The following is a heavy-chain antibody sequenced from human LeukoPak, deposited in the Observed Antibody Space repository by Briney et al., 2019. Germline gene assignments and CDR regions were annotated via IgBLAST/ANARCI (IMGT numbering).Heavy chain of an antibody. CDR2: INHSGST. Sequence: SETLSLTCAVYGGSFSGYYWSWIRQPPGKGLEWIGEINHSGSTNYNPSLKSRVTISVDTSKNQFSLKLSSVTAADTAVYYCARTRAGSYYTAYYYGMDVWGQGTTVTVSS. D-gene: IGHD3-10*01. J-gene: IGHJ6*02. V-gene: IGHV4-34*01. CDR3: ARTRAGSYYTAYYYGMDV. CDR1: GGSFSGYY.